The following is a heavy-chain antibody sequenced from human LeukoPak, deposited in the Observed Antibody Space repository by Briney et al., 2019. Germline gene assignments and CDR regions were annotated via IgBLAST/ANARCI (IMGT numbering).Heavy chain of an antibody. CDR3: ARSETIRDYLDY. CDR2: IYPGDSDT. CDR1: GSSFTSYW. Sequence: GASLQISAEAVGSSFTSYWIGWVRQLPGKGLEWMGIIYPGDSDTRYSPSFQGQVTISADKSISTAYLQWSSLKASDTAMYYCARSETIRDYLDYWGQGALVTVSS. J-gene: IGHJ4*02. D-gene: IGHD2-21*01. V-gene: IGHV5-51*01.